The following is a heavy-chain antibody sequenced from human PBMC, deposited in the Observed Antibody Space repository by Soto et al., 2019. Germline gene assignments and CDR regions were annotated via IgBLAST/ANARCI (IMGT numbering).Heavy chain of an antibody. V-gene: IGHV4-59*01. CDR3: ARGRGGWFINQLLNAFDI. CDR1: GGSISSYY. Sequence: SETLSLNCTVSGGSISSYYWSWIRQPPGKGLEWIGYIYYSGSTNYNPSLKSRVTISVDTSKNQFSLKLSSVTAADTAVYYCARGRGGWFINQLLNAFDIWGQGTMVTVSS. CDR2: IYYSGST. D-gene: IGHD2-2*01. J-gene: IGHJ3*02.